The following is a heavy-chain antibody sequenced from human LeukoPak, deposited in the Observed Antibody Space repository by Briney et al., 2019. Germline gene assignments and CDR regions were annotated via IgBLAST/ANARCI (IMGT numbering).Heavy chain of an antibody. J-gene: IGHJ5*02. CDR3: ARADGTFDP. CDR2: IYTSGST. CDR1: GGSISSGSYY. Sequence: SETLSLTCTVSGGSISSGSYYWSWIRQPAGKGLEWIGRIYTSGSTNYNPSLKSRVTISVDTSKNQFSLKLSSVTAADTAVYYCARADGTFDPWGQGTLVTVSS. D-gene: IGHD1-1*01. V-gene: IGHV4-61*02.